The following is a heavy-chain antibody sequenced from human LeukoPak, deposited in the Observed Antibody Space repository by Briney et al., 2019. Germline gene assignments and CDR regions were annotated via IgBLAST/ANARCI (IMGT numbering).Heavy chain of an antibody. CDR3: ARFRYYDSSGYYYYFDY. D-gene: IGHD3-22*01. J-gene: IGHJ4*02. V-gene: IGHV3-7*05. CDR1: GFTFSSYW. CDR2: IKQDGSEK. Sequence: GGSLRLSCAASGFTFSSYWMSWVRQAPGKGLEWVANIKQDGSEKYYVDSVKGRFTISRDNAKNSLYLQMNSLRAEDTAVYYCARFRYYDSSGYYYYFDYWGQGPLVPVSS.